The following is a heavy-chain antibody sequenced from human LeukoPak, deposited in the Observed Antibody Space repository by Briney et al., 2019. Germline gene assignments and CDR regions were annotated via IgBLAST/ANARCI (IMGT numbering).Heavy chain of an antibody. D-gene: IGHD3-10*01. CDR3: ARGRYYGSGTQNWFDP. Sequence: ASVKVSCKASGYTFTSYYMHWVRPAPGQGLEWMGIINPSGGSTSYAQKFQGRVTMTRDTSTSTVYMELSSLRSEDTAVYYCARGRYYGSGTQNWFDPWGQGTLVTVSS. J-gene: IGHJ5*02. CDR2: INPSGGST. CDR1: GYTFTSYY. V-gene: IGHV1-46*01.